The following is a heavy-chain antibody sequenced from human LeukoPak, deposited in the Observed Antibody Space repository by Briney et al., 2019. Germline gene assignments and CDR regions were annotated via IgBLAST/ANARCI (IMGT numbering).Heavy chain of an antibody. CDR3: AKRMADFWSGFDF. CDR1: GFSFSSFG. D-gene: IGHD3-3*01. V-gene: IGHV3-30*18. CDR2: ISDDGSNK. Sequence: GGSLRLSCAASGFSFSSFGMHWVRQAPGKGLEWVAVISDDGSNKYYADPVKGRFTISRDNSKNTLYLQMNSLRAEDTAMYYCAKRMADFWSGFDFWGQGTLVTVSS. J-gene: IGHJ4*02.